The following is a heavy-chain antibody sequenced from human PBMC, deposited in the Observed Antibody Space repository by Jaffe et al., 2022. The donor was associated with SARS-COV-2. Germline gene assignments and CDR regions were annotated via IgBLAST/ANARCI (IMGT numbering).Heavy chain of an antibody. CDR2: IWYDGSNK. CDR3: ARGLYYYDSSGYSPLYYYYGMDV. V-gene: IGHV3-33*01. J-gene: IGHJ6*02. D-gene: IGHD3-22*01. CDR1: GFTFSSYG. Sequence: QVQLVESGGGVVQPGRSLRLSCAASGFTFSSYGMHWVRQAPGKGLEWVAVIWYDGSNKYYADSVKGRFTISRDNSKNTLYLQMNSLRAEDTAVYYCARGLYYYDSSGYSPLYYYYGMDVWGQGTTVTVSS.